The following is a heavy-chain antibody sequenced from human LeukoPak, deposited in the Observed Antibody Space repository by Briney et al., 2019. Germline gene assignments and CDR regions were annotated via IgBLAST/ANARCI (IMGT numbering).Heavy chain of an antibody. J-gene: IGHJ3*02. V-gene: IGHV3-30*03. CDR2: ISNDGSVK. Sequence: PGGSLRLSCAASGFTFSPYAMHWVRQAPGKGLEWVALISNDGSVKYYADSVKGRFTISRDNSKNTLDLQMNSLRAEDTAVYYCARGGSGISNAFDIWGQGTMVTVSS. CDR1: GFTFSPYA. CDR3: ARGGSGISNAFDI. D-gene: IGHD3-10*01.